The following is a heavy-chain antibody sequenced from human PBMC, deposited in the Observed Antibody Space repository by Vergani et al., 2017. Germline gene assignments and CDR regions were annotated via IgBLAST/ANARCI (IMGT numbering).Heavy chain of an antibody. V-gene: IGHV3-48*02. CDR3: ARDRETRRIKRSYWYFDL. Sequence: EVQLVESGGGLVQPEGSLRLSCAASGFTFSSYSMNWVRQAPGKGLEWVSYISSSSSTIYYADSVKGRFTISRDNAKNSLYLQMNSLRDEDTAVYYCARDRETRRIKRSYWYFDLWGRGTLVTVSS. J-gene: IGHJ2*01. D-gene: IGHD1-7*01. CDR2: ISSSSSTI. CDR1: GFTFSSYS.